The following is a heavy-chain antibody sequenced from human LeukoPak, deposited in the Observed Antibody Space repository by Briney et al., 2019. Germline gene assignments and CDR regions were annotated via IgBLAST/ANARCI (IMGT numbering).Heavy chain of an antibody. V-gene: IGHV4-59*06. CDR3: ARGLLFSWFDP. Sequence: SETLSLTCTVSGGSISSYYWSWIRQHPGKGLEWIGYIYYSGSTYYNPSLKSRVTISVDTSKNQFSLKLSSVTAADTAVYYCARGLLFSWFDPWGQGTLVTVSS. CDR2: IYYSGST. J-gene: IGHJ5*02. CDR1: GGSISSYY. D-gene: IGHD2-21*02.